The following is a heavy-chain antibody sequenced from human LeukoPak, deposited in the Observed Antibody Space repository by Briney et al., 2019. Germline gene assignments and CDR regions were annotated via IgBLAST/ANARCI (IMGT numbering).Heavy chain of an antibody. CDR2: INHSGST. CDR1: GGSFSGYY. D-gene: IGHD3-10*02. J-gene: IGHJ3*02. Sequence: SETLSLTCAVYGGSFSGYYWSWIRQPPGKGLEWIGEINHSGSTNYNPSLKSRVTISVDTSKNQFPLKLSSVTAADTAVYYCARATRIRRRPLTYVRAAFDIWGQGTMVTVSS. CDR3: ARATRIRRRPLTYVRAAFDI. V-gene: IGHV4-34*01.